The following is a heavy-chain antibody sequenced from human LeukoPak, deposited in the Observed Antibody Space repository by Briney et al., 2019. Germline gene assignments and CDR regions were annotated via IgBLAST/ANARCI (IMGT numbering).Heavy chain of an antibody. CDR1: GYTFTGSN. CDR3: ARVVGGNYYGSETDDY. V-gene: IGHV1-2*06. Sequence: ASVKVTSKPPGYTFTGSNMHWVRQAPGQGLEWMGRINPNSGGTNYAQKFQGRVTMTRDTSISTAYMELSSLRSDDTAVYYCARVVGGNYYGSETDDYWGQGTLVTVSS. J-gene: IGHJ4*02. CDR2: INPNSGGT. D-gene: IGHD3-10*01.